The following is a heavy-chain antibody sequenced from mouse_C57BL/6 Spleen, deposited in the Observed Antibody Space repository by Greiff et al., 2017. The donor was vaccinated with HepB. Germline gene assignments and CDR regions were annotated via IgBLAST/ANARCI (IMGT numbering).Heavy chain of an antibody. Sequence: VQRVESGPELVKPGASVKISCKASGYAFSSSWMNWVKQRPGKGLEWIGRIYPGDGDTNYNGKFKGKATLTADKSSSTAYMQLSSLTSEDSAVYFCAATMVTTGFAYWGQGTLVTVSA. CDR1: GYAFSSSW. D-gene: IGHD2-2*01. CDR3: AATMVTTGFAY. CDR2: IYPGDGDT. J-gene: IGHJ3*01. V-gene: IGHV1-82*01.